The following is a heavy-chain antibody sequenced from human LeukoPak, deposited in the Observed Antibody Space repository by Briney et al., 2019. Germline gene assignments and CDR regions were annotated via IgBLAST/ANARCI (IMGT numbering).Heavy chain of an antibody. V-gene: IGHV4-59*08. J-gene: IGHJ6*02. D-gene: IGHD3-10*01. Sequence: SETLSLTCTVSGGSISSYYWSWIRQPPGKGLEWIGYIYYSGRTKYNPSLKSRVTISVDTSKNQFSLKLSSVTAADTAVYYCASENWYYYGSGSQGYYYGMDVWGQGTTVTVSS. CDR1: GGSISSYY. CDR3: ASENWYYYGSGSQGYYYGMDV. CDR2: IYYSGRT.